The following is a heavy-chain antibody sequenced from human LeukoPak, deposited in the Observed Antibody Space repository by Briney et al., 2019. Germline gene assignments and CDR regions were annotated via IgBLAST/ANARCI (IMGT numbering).Heavy chain of an antibody. V-gene: IGHV3-30*04. D-gene: IGHD3-22*01. Sequence: GGSLRLSCAASGFTFSSYAMHWVRQAPGKGLEWVAVISYDGSNKYYADSVKGRFTISRDNSKNTLYLQMNSLRAEDTAVYYCARAAYYDSSGYYYHTEDYWSQGTLVTVSS. CDR3: ARAAYYDSSGYYYHTEDY. CDR2: ISYDGSNK. CDR1: GFTFSSYA. J-gene: IGHJ4*02.